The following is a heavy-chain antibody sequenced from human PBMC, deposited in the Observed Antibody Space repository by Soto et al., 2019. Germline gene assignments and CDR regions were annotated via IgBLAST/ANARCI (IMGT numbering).Heavy chain of an antibody. J-gene: IGHJ6*02. CDR3: ARDQCRSTSGPRSYYYYGMDG. D-gene: IGHD2-2*01. Sequence: QVQQVESGGGVVQPGRSLRLSCAASGFTFSSYGMHWVRQAPGKGLEWVAVIWYDGSTKYYADSVKGRFTISRDNSKNTLYLQMNSLRCEDTAVYFCARDQCRSTSGPRSYYYYGMDGWGQGTTVTVSS. V-gene: IGHV3-33*01. CDR2: IWYDGSTK. CDR1: GFTFSSYG.